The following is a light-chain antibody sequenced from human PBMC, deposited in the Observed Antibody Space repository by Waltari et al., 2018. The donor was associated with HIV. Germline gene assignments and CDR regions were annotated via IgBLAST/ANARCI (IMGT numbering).Light chain of an antibody. V-gene: IGLV3-25*03. CDR2: KDI. CDR1: ALTKQY. CDR3: QSADSNASLWV. J-gene: IGLJ3*02. Sequence: SYELTQPPSVSVSPGQTARITCSGDALTKQYAYWYQKRPGQAPVLVIYKDIERPSGVPERVSGSMSGTTASLTIIGVQAQDEADYHCQSADSNASLWVFGGGTKLAVL.